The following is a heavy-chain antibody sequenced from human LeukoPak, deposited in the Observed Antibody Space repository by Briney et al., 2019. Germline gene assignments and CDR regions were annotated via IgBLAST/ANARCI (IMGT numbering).Heavy chain of an antibody. Sequence: GGSLRLSCAASGFTVSSNYMSWVRQAPGKGLEWVSVIYSGGSTYYADSVKGRFTISRDNSKSTLYLQMNSLRAEDTAVYYCARFLIVTASGKGYYYYGMDVWGQGTTVTVSS. CDR2: IYSGGST. D-gene: IGHD3-10*01. CDR3: ARFLIVTASGKGYYYYGMDV. CDR1: GFTVSSNY. V-gene: IGHV3-53*01. J-gene: IGHJ6*02.